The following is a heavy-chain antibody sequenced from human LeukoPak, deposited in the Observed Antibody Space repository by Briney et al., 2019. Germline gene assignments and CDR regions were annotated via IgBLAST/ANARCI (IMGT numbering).Heavy chain of an antibody. CDR2: FDPEDGET. D-gene: IGHD3-22*01. CDR1: GYTLTELS. Sequence: ASVKVSCKVSGYTLTELSMHWGRQAPGKGLGWMGGFDPEDGETIYAQKFQGRVTMTEDTSTDTAYMELSSLRSEDTAVYYCATIWGNYYDTWGQGTLVTVSS. V-gene: IGHV1-24*01. J-gene: IGHJ5*02. CDR3: ATIWGNYYDT.